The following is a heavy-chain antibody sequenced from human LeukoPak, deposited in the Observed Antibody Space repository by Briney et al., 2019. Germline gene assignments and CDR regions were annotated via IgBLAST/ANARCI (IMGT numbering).Heavy chain of an antibody. Sequence: PSETLSLTCAVYGGSFSGYYWSWIRQPPGKGLEWIGEINHSGSTNYNPSLKSRVTISVDTSKNQFSLKLSSVTAADTAVYYCARDNYGDPRRTYYYGMDVWGQGTTVTVSS. J-gene: IGHJ6*02. CDR2: INHSGST. D-gene: IGHD4-17*01. V-gene: IGHV4-34*01. CDR1: GGSFSGYY. CDR3: ARDNYGDPRRTYYYGMDV.